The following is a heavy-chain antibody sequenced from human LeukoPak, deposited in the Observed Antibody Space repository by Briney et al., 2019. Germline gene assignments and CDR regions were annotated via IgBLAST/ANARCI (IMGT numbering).Heavy chain of an antibody. D-gene: IGHD3-22*01. V-gene: IGHV3-23*01. CDR2: ISGSGGST. CDR3: AKNYYDSSGYYRWFDP. J-gene: IGHJ5*02. CDR1: GFTFSSYA. Sequence: PGGSLRLSCAASGFTFSSYAMSWVRQAPGKGLEWVSAISGSGGSTYYADSVKGRFTIFRDNSKNTLYLQMNSLRAEDTAVYYCAKNYYDSSGYYRWFDPWGQGTLVTVSS.